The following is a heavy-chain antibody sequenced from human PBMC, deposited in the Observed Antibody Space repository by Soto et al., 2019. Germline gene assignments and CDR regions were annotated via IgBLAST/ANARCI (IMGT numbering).Heavy chain of an antibody. Sequence: QVQLQQWGAGLLKPSETLSLTCAVYGGSISGYYWCWIRQPPAKGQVLIWEINNSGSTNNNPSLNRQVSIKVGPSMTQDSLKLSSVTAAGSAVYYCASGLGFAGSLFVAVWYFDWSYDYWGQGTLVTVSS. D-gene: IGHD3-9*01. CDR1: GGSISGYY. CDR3: ASGLGFAGSLFVAVWYFDWSYDY. J-gene: IGHJ4*02. CDR2: INNSGST. V-gene: IGHV4-34*01.